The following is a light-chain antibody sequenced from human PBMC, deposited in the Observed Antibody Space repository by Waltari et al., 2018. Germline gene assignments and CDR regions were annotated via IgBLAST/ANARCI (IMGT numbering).Light chain of an antibody. V-gene: IGKV4-1*01. CDR3: HQYYNTPYS. Sequence: DIVMTQSPDSLAVSLGERATINCKSSRTVLYDSNNKNYLAWYQQKTGQPPNLLIYWASTRKSGVPDRFSGSGSGTDFTLTISTLQAEDVAVYYCHQYYNTPYSYGQGTKLEIK. CDR1: RTVLYDSNNKNY. J-gene: IGKJ2*03. CDR2: WAS.